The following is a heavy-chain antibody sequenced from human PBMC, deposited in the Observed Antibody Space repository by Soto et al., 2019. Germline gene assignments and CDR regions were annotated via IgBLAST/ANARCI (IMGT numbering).Heavy chain of an antibody. Sequence: QVQLQQSGPGLVKPSQTLSLTCVISGDSVSTNSGAWNWIRQSPSRGLEWLGRTFYRSRWYSDYADSVKGRININSDTSKNQFSLQLSSVTPEDTAVYYCARAGSTMYRLHPHFDYWGQGTLVTVSS. V-gene: IGHV6-1*01. CDR1: GDSVSTNSGA. J-gene: IGHJ4*02. D-gene: IGHD3-9*01. CDR3: ARAGSTMYRLHPHFDY. CDR2: TFYRSRWYS.